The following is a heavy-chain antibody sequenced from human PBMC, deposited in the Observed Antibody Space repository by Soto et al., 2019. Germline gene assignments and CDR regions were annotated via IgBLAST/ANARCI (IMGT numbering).Heavy chain of an antibody. Sequence: EVQLVESGGGLVQPGGSLRLSCAASGVTVSSNYMSWVRQAPGKGLEWVSVIYSGGSTYYADSVKGRFTISRDNSKNTLYLQINSLRAEDTAVYYCARGSTGTTAFDIWGQGTMVTVSS. CDR3: ARGSTGTTAFDI. V-gene: IGHV3-66*01. CDR2: IYSGGST. J-gene: IGHJ3*02. D-gene: IGHD1-1*01. CDR1: GVTVSSNY.